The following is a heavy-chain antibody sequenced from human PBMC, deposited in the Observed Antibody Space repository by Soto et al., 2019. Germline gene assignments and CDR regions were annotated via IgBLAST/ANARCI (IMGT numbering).Heavy chain of an antibody. J-gene: IGHJ3*02. CDR1: EFTVSGHA. V-gene: IGHV3-23*01. CDR2: ITADGGT. Sequence: EVQVLESGGGLVQPGGSLRLSCEGSEFTVSGHAMTWIRQAPGKGPEWVSTITADGGTYYADSVKGRFAMSRDTSENTLYLQMNSLGAADTAAYYCATHVSCSGGSCQYDAFAIRGQGTMVTVSS. CDR3: ATHVSCSGGSCQYDAFAI. D-gene: IGHD2-15*01.